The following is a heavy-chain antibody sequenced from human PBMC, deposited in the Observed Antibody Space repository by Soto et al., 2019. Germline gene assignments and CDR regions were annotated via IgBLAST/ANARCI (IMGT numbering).Heavy chain of an antibody. V-gene: IGHV3-7*01. J-gene: IGHJ4*02. CDR3: ARDQVAVAGTPAFDY. D-gene: IGHD6-19*01. CDR1: GFTFSNYW. Sequence: GGSLRLSCAASGFTFSNYWMNWVRQAPGKELEWVANINQGGSEIYYVDSLKGRFTISRDNAKNSLYLQMHSLRAEDPAVYYCARDQVAVAGTPAFDYWGQGTLVTVSS. CDR2: INQGGSEI.